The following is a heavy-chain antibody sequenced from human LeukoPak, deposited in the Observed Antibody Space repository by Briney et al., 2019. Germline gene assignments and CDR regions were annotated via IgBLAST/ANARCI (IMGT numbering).Heavy chain of an antibody. CDR3: ARGVYIAAAQYGY. Sequence: PSETLSLTCTVSGGSISSYYWSWLRQPPGKGLEWIGYIYYSGTTNYNPSLKSRVTISVDTSKNQFSLKLSSVTAANTAVYYCARGVYIAAAQYGYWGQGTLVTVSS. V-gene: IGHV4-59*01. CDR1: GGSISSYY. J-gene: IGHJ4*02. CDR2: IYYSGTT. D-gene: IGHD6-13*01.